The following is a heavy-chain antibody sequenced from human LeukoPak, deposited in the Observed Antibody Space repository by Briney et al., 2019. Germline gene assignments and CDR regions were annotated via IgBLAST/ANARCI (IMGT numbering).Heavy chain of an antibody. V-gene: IGHV3-23*01. D-gene: IGHD6-13*01. J-gene: IGHJ4*02. CDR1: GFTFSSYA. Sequence: PGGSLRLSCAASGFTFSSYAMSWVRQAPGKGLEWVSAISGGSTYYADSVKGRFTISRDNSKNTLYLQMNSLRAEDTAVYYCASFSSSGTILDYWGQGTLVTVSS. CDR2: ISGGST. CDR3: ASFSSSGTILDY.